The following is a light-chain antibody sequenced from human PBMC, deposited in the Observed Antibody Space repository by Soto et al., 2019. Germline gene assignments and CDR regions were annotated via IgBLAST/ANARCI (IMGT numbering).Light chain of an antibody. CDR3: QQNGSLPIT. CDR1: QSLSGGY. Sequence: EIVLTQSPGILSLSPGERATLSCRASQSLSGGYLAWFQQKPGQTPRLLIYSASNRATGIPDRFSGSGSGTDFTLTISRLEPEDLVVYYCQQNGSLPITFGQGTRLEIK. J-gene: IGKJ5*01. CDR2: SAS. V-gene: IGKV3-20*01.